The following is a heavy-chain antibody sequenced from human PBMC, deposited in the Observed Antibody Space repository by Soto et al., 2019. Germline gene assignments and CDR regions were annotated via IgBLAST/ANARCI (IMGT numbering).Heavy chain of an antibody. V-gene: IGHV1-69*08. Sequence: QVQFVQSGAEVKKPGSSVKVSCKASGGTFSPYTINWVRQAPGQGLEWMGRIITFHGVTNYAQKFQARVTITADKSTSTAYMELSGLRFEDTAMYYCTRDWEITVSTWSFGGFWGRGTLVTVSS. J-gene: IGHJ4*02. D-gene: IGHD3-10*01. CDR3: TRDWEITVSTWSFGGF. CDR2: IITFHGVT. CDR1: GGTFSPYT.